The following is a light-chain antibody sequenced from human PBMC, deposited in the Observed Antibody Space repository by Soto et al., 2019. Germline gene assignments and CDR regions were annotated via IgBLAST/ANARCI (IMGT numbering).Light chain of an antibody. CDR2: EVS. V-gene: IGLV2-8*01. Sequence: QSALTQPPSASGSPGQSVTISCSGTSSDVGGYNYVSWHQQHPGKAPKLMIYEVSKRPSGVPDRFSGSKSGNTASLIVPGLQAEDEADYYCSSYAGSNNFVFGTGTKSPS. CDR1: SSDVGGYNY. CDR3: SSYAGSNNFV. J-gene: IGLJ1*01.